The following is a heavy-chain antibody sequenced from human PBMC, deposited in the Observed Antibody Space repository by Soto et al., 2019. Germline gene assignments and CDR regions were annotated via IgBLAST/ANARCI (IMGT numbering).Heavy chain of an antibody. Sequence: GASVKVSCKASGYTFTSYGISWVRQAPGQGLEWMGWISAYNGNTNYAQKLQGRVTMTTDTSTSTAYMELRSLRSDDTAVYYCARAYDFWSGYRTRRNWFDPWGQGTLVTVSS. J-gene: IGHJ5*02. D-gene: IGHD3-3*01. CDR1: GYTFTSYG. V-gene: IGHV1-18*01. CDR3: ARAYDFWSGYRTRRNWFDP. CDR2: ISAYNGNT.